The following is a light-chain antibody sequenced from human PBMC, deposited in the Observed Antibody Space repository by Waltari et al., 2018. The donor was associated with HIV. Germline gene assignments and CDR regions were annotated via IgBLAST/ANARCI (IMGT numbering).Light chain of an antibody. J-gene: IGKJ2*01. CDR1: QSVSRN. V-gene: IGKV3-15*01. CDR3: QQYNNWPPGYT. Sequence: EIVMTQSPATLSMSPGERATFFCRASQSVSRNLAWYQQKFGQAPRLLIYDASPRATGIPARFSGSGCGTEFTLTISSLQSEDFAVYYCQQYNNWPPGYTFGQGTKLEIK. CDR2: DAS.